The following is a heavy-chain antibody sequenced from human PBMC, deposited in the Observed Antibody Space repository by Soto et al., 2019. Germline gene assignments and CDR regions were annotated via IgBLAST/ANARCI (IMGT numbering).Heavy chain of an antibody. Sequence: QVQLVESGGGLVKPGGSLRLSCAASGFTFSDYYMSWIRQAPGKGLEWVSYISSSGSTIYYADSVKGRFTIARDNAKNSLYQQTNRLGAENTPVYSCARDQRGLFWDPPQPFDPWGQGTLVTVSS. J-gene: IGHJ5*02. CDR2: ISSSGSTI. CDR1: GFTFSDYY. D-gene: IGHD3-3*01. CDR3: ARDQRGLFWDPPQPFDP. V-gene: IGHV3-11*01.